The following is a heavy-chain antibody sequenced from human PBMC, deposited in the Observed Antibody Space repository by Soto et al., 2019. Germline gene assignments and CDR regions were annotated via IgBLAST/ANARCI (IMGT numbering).Heavy chain of an antibody. J-gene: IGHJ5*02. Sequence: TLPLTCTVSGGSISSGAYFWSWIRQHPGKGLEWIGYIHYSGSTYYNPSLQSRVTISIDTSKNQFSLRLSSVTAADTALYYCARPIQRYSGYEFLNWVDPWGQGPLVT. CDR3: ARPIQRYSGYEFLNWVDP. CDR2: IHYSGST. D-gene: IGHD5-12*01. CDR1: GGSISSGAYF. V-gene: IGHV4-31*03.